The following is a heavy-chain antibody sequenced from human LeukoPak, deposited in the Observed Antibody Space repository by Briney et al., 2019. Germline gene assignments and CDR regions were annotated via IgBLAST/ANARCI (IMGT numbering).Heavy chain of an antibody. D-gene: IGHD3-10*01. CDR1: GYTFTSND. Sequence: ASVKVSCKXSGYTFTSNDINWVRQATGQGLEWMGRMNPNSGNTGYSQKFQGRVTMTRNTSISTAYMELSSLRSEDTAVYYCARGRGLSMVRGVTSAYWGQGTLVTVSS. CDR3: ARGRGLSMVRGVTSAY. J-gene: IGHJ4*02. CDR2: MNPNSGNT. V-gene: IGHV1-8*01.